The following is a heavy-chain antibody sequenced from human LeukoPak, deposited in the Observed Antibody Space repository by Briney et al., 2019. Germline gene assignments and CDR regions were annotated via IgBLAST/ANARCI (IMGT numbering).Heavy chain of an antibody. D-gene: IGHD3-3*01. J-gene: IGHJ4*02. V-gene: IGHV4-39*07. CDR1: GGSISSSSYY. CDR2: IYYSGST. Sequence: PSETLSLTCTVSGGSISSSSYYWGWIRQPPGKGLEWIGSIYYSGSTYYNPSLKSRVTISVDTSKNQFSLKLSSVTAADTAVYYCARGTPYYDFWSGYRPYYFDYWGQGTLVTVSS. CDR3: ARGTPYYDFWSGYRPYYFDY.